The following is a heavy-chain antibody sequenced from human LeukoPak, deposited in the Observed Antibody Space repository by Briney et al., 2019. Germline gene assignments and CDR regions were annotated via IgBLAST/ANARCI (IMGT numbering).Heavy chain of an antibody. V-gene: IGHV4-39*02. Sequence: PSETLSLTCTVSGGSISDSSYYWDWIRRPPGKGLEWIGSIYYSGSTYYTPSLKSRVTISVDTSKNQFSLKLSSVTAADTAVYYCAREATHDDRGFDYWGQGTLVTVSS. CDR3: AREATHDDRGFDY. CDR2: IYYSGST. CDR1: GGSISDSSYY. J-gene: IGHJ4*02. D-gene: IGHD3-9*01.